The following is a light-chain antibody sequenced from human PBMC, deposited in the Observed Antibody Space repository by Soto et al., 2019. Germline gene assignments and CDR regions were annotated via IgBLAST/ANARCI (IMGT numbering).Light chain of an antibody. CDR3: GTWDSSLSVFV. V-gene: IGLV1-51*02. CDR2: EDN. Sequence: SVLTQPPSVSAAPGQKVTFSCSGSSSNIGKNYVSWYQQVPGTAPKLLIYEDNKRRSGIPGRFSGSKSGTSATLGITGLQTGDEADYYCGTWDSSLSVFVFGTGTKVTVL. CDR1: SSNIGKNY. J-gene: IGLJ1*01.